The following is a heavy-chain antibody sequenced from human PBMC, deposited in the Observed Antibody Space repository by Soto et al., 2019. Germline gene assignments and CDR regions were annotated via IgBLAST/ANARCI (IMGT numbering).Heavy chain of an antibody. Sequence: EGSLRLSCAASGFTFSSYEMNWVRQAPGKGLEWVSYISSSGSTICYADSVKGRFTISRDNAKNSLCLQMNSLRAEDTAVYYCAREVVPAAIDYWGQGTLVTGS. CDR2: ISSSGSTI. CDR1: GFTFSSYE. D-gene: IGHD2-2*01. CDR3: AREVVPAAIDY. V-gene: IGHV3-48*03. J-gene: IGHJ4*02.